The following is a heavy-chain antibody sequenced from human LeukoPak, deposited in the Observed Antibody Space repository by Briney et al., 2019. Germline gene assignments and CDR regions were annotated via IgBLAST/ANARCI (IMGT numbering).Heavy chain of an antibody. Sequence: GGSLRLSCAASGFTFSSYAMSWVRQAPGKGLEWVSAISGSGGSTYYADSVKGRFTISRDNAKNTLYLQMNSLRAEDTAVYYCASQRSYSGSYVTFDFWGQGTLVTVSS. V-gene: IGHV3-23*01. CDR3: ASQRSYSGSYVTFDF. CDR1: GFTFSSYA. CDR2: ISGSGGST. J-gene: IGHJ4*02. D-gene: IGHD1-26*01.